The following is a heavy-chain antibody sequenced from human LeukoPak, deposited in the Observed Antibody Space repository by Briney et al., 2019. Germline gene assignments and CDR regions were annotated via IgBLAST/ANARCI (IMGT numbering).Heavy chain of an antibody. CDR3: ARDLGFGAPDDS. J-gene: IGHJ4*02. D-gene: IGHD3-10*01. CDR1: RFIFSHYG. CDR2: VKSDGTGE. V-gene: IGHV3-30*03. Sequence: GGSLRLSCLASRFIFSHYGFHWVRQAPGKGPEWMAGVKSDGTGELFADSVRGRFTLSRDNSKNAVYLQMNGLRSEDTAVYYCARDLGFGAPDDSWGQGTLVTVSS.